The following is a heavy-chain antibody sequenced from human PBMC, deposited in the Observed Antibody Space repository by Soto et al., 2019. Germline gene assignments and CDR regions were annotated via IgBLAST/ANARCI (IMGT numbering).Heavy chain of an antibody. CDR1: GGSISSGDYY. D-gene: IGHD2-2*02. CDR2: IYYSGST. V-gene: IGHV4-30-4*01. J-gene: IGHJ5*02. Sequence: QVQLQESGPGLVKPSQTLSLTCTVSGGSISSGDYYWSWIRQPPGKGLEWIGYIYYSGSTYYNPSLKSRVTISVDTSKNQFSLKLSSVTAADTAVYYCARSRTTYCSSTSCYRYNWFDPWGQGTLVTVSS. CDR3: ARSRTTYCSSTSCYRYNWFDP.